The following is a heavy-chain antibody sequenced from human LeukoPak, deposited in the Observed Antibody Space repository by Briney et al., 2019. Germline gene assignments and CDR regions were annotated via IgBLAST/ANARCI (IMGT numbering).Heavy chain of an antibody. CDR3: AKSFFPGGSSFTFDI. J-gene: IGHJ3*02. V-gene: IGHV3-30-3*02. Sequence: PGGSLRLSCAASGFTFSSYAMHWVRQAPGKGLEWVAVISYDGSNKYYADSVKGRFTISRDNSKNTLYLQMNSLRAEDTAVYYCAKSFFPGGSSFTFDIWGQGTLVTVSS. D-gene: IGHD3-10*01. CDR1: GFTFSSYA. CDR2: ISYDGSNK.